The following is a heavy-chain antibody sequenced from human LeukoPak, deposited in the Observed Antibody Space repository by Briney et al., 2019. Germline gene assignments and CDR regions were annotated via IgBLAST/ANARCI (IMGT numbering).Heavy chain of an antibody. CDR1: GDSMSDYF. Sequence: SETLSLTCTVSGDSMSDYFWTWIRQPPGKGLEWIGYAADSGSTNYNPSLKSRVTISVDSSTNHFSLRLSSVTAADTAVYYCARVYYSNSYDYWYFDLWGRGTLVTVSS. V-gene: IGHV4-59*01. CDR2: AADSGST. CDR3: ARVYYSNSYDYWYFDL. D-gene: IGHD6-13*01. J-gene: IGHJ2*01.